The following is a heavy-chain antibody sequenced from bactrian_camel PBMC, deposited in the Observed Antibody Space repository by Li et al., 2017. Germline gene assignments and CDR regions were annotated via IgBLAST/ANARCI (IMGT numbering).Heavy chain of an antibody. CDR3: AASTLTGYCPKGTYYDY. D-gene: IGHD2*01. Sequence: QLVESGGGSVQAGGSLTLSCATSRYTVGTYCMGWFRQAPGKEREFVSTIYGGSTYYADSVKGRFTISIDNAKNTLYLQMSGLKPEDTAMYYCAASTLTGYCPKGTYYDYWGQGTQVTVS. J-gene: IGHJ4*01. CDR2: IYGGST. CDR1: RYTVGTYC. V-gene: IGHV3S55*01.